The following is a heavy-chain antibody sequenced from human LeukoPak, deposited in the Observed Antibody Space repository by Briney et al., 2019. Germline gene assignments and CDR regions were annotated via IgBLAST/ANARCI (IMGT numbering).Heavy chain of an antibody. D-gene: IGHD3-10*01. J-gene: IGHJ4*02. CDR1: GFTFSSYA. CDR2: ISYDGSNK. V-gene: IGHV3-30*04. CDR3: VAGADYYGSGGLNDY. Sequence: PGGSLRLSCVASGFTFSSYAMHWVRQAPGKGLEWVAVISYDGSNKYYADSVKGRFTISRDNSKNTLYLQMNSLRAEDTAVYYCVAGADYYGSGGLNDYWGQGTLVTVSS.